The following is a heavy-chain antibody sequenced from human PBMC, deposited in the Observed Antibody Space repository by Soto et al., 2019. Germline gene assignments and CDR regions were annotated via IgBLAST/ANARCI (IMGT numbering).Heavy chain of an antibody. CDR2: FDPEDDET. J-gene: IGHJ4*02. D-gene: IGHD4-17*01. CDR1: GYTLTELS. Sequence: ASVKVSCKVSGYTLTELSMHWVRQAPGKGLEWMGGFDPEDDETIYAQKFQGRVTMTEDTSTDTAYMELSSLRSEDTAVYYCATDPGGYGDYPLGTWGQGTLVTVSS. CDR3: ATDPGGYGDYPLGT. V-gene: IGHV1-24*01.